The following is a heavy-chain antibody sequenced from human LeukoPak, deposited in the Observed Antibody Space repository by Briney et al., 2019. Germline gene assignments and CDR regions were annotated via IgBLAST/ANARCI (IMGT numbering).Heavy chain of an antibody. Sequence: GGSLRLSCAASGFTFSSYAMSWVRQAPGKGLEWVSAISGSGGSTYYADSVKGRFTISRDNSKNTLYLQMNSLRAEDTAVYYCAKHPGRYQLLILWFDPWGQGTLVTVSS. CDR3: AKHPGRYQLLILWFDP. J-gene: IGHJ5*02. CDR2: ISGSGGST. CDR1: GFTFSSYA. D-gene: IGHD2-2*01. V-gene: IGHV3-23*01.